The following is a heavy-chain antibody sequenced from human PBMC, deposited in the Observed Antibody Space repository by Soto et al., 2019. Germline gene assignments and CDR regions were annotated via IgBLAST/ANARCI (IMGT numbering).Heavy chain of an antibody. CDR1: GGSFSGYY. CDR3: ARPRFGELSHIDY. Sequence: QVQLQQWGAGLLKPSETLSLTCAVYGGSFSGYYWSWIRQPPGTGLEWIGEITHSGSTNYNPSLKSRVTISVDTSKNQFSLKLSSVTAADTAVYYCARPRFGELSHIDYWGQGTLVTVSS. CDR2: ITHSGST. D-gene: IGHD3-10*01. V-gene: IGHV4-34*01. J-gene: IGHJ4*02.